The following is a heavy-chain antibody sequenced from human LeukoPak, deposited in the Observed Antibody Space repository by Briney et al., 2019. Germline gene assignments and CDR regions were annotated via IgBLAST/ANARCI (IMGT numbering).Heavy chain of an antibody. V-gene: IGHV3-30-3*01. CDR2: ISYDGSNK. CDR1: GFTFSSYA. D-gene: IGHD6-13*01. Sequence: AGRSLRLSCAASGFTFSSYAMHWVRQAPGKGLEWVAVISYDGSNKYYADSVKGRFTISRDNSKNTLYLQMNSLRAEDTVVYYCARGGAAGTSFDLDYWGQGTLVTVSS. J-gene: IGHJ4*02. CDR3: ARGGAAGTSFDLDY.